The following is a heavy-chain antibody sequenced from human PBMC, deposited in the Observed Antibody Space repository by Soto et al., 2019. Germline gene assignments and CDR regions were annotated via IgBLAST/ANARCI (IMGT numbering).Heavy chain of an antibody. V-gene: IGHV3-33*01. J-gene: IGHJ4*02. Sequence: QVQLVESGGGVVQPGRSLRLSCAASGFTFSSYGMHWVRQAPGKGLEWVAVIWYDGSNKYYADSVKGRFTISRDNSKNTLYLQMNSLRAEDTAVYYCARDRTVVVAATLDYWGQGTLVTVSS. CDR1: GFTFSSYG. D-gene: IGHD2-15*01. CDR3: ARDRTVVVAATLDY. CDR2: IWYDGSNK.